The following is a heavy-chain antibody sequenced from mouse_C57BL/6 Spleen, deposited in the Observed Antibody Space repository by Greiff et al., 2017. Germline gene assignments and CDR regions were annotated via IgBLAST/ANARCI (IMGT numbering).Heavy chain of an antibody. CDR3: ARSSTTVDY. CDR2: INPNNGGT. V-gene: IGHV1-26*01. J-gene: IGHJ2*01. D-gene: IGHD1-1*01. CDR1: GYTFTDYY. Sequence: EVQLQQSGPELVKPGASVKISCKASGYTFTDYYMNWVKQSHGKSLEWIGDINPNNGGTSYIQKFKGKAKLTVDKSSSTAYMELRSLTSEDSAVYYCARSSTTVDYWGQGTTLTVSS.